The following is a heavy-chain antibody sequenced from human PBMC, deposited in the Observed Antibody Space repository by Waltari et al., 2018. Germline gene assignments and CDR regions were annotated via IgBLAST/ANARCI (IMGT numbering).Heavy chain of an antibody. CDR3: ARDLVTMVQGDIPYDY. J-gene: IGHJ4*02. CDR1: GGSTTTSSYY. CDR2: IYYSGST. V-gene: IGHV4-39*07. Sequence: QLQLQESGPGLVKPSETLSLTCTVSGGSTTTSSYYWGWIRQPPGKGLEWIGSIYYSGSTYYNPSLKSRVTISVDTSKNQFSLKLSSVTAAGTAVYYCARDLVTMVQGDIPYDYWGQGTLVTVSS. D-gene: IGHD3-10*01.